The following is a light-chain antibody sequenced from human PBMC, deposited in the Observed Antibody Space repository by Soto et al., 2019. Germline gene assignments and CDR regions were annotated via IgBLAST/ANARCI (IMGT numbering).Light chain of an antibody. CDR2: GAS. CDR3: QQYNNWPWLT. J-gene: IGKJ4*01. Sequence: EIVMTQSPATLSVSPGERATLSCRASQSVSSNLAWYQQKPGQAPRLLIYGASTRATGIPARFSGSGSGTEFTLTISSLQSEDFAVYYWQQYNNWPWLTFGGGTKVEIK. V-gene: IGKV3-15*01. CDR1: QSVSSN.